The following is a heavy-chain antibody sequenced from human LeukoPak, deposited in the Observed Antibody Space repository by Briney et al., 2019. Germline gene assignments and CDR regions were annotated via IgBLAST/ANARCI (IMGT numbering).Heavy chain of an antibody. CDR1: GYTLTELS. V-gene: IGHV1-24*01. D-gene: IGHD6-13*01. Sequence: ASVKVSCKVSGYTLTELSMHWVRQAPGKGLEWMGGFDPEDGETIYAQKFQGRVTMTEDTSTDTAYMELSSLRSEDTVVYYCATRGLAAAGFDYWGQGTLVTVSS. CDR3: ATRGLAAAGFDY. CDR2: FDPEDGET. J-gene: IGHJ4*02.